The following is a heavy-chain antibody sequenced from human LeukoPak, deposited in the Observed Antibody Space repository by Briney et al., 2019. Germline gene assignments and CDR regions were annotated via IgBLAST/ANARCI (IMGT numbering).Heavy chain of an antibody. V-gene: IGHV3-7*01. J-gene: IGHJ4*02. Sequence: GGSLRLSCAASGFMFPNHWMTWVRQAPGKGLEWVANINERGSETYYADYVKGRFTISRANTKKSLFLQLNSLSVEDTAMYYCAKDYSFSNFNWGQGTLVTVSS. D-gene: IGHD2-15*01. CDR1: GFMFPNHW. CDR2: INERGSET. CDR3: AKDYSFSNFN.